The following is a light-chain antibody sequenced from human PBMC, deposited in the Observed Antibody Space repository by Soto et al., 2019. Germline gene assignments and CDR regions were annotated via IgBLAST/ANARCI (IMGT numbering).Light chain of an antibody. Sequence: QPVLTQPPSVSATPGQKVTISCSGSSSNIGGNPVSWYQQLPGTAPKLLIYDDNKRPSGIPDRFSGSKSGTSATLGITGFQTGDEADYYCGSLDSSLSAYVFGTGTKVIGL. CDR3: GSLDSSLSAYV. CDR1: SSNIGGNP. CDR2: DDN. J-gene: IGLJ1*01. V-gene: IGLV1-51*01.